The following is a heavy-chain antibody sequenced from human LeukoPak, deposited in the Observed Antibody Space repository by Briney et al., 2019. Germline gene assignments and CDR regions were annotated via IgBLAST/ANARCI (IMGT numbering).Heavy chain of an antibody. D-gene: IGHD3-10*01. CDR3: TRGNTGRLRVWFDS. CDR2: ISYRGST. J-gene: IGHJ5*01. V-gene: IGHV4-61*01. Sequence: SETLSLTCSVSGGSVTSGSYYWSWIRQPPGKELEWIGYISYRGSTNYNPSLKSRVTISVDTSKNQFSLNLSSVTAADTAVYYCTRGNTGRLRVWFDSWGQGTLVTVSS. CDR1: GGSVTSGSYY.